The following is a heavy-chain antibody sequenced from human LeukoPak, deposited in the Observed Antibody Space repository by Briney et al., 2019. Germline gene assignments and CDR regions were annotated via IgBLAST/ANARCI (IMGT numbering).Heavy chain of an antibody. D-gene: IGHD6-13*01. V-gene: IGHV1-69*06. CDR3: ARVGRGIAAAFDY. CDR1: GGTFSSYA. CDR2: IIPIFGTA. J-gene: IGHJ4*02. Sequence: ASVKVSCKASGGTFSSYAISWVRQASGQGLEWMGGIIPIFGTANYAQKFQGRVTITADKSTSTAYMELSSLRSEDTAVYYCARVGRGIAAAFDYWGQGTLVTVSS.